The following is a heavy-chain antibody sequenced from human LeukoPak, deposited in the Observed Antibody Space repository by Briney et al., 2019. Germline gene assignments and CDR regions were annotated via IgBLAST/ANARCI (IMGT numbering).Heavy chain of an antibody. CDR1: GFTFSSYG. CDR3: AKESDAFDI. V-gene: IGHV3-30*18. CDR2: ISYDGSNK. J-gene: IGHJ3*02. Sequence: GGSLRLSCAASGFTFSSYGMHWVRQAPGKGLEWVAVISYDGSNKYYADSVKGRFTISRDNSKNTLYLQVNSLRAEDTAVYYCAKESDAFDIWGQGTMVTVS.